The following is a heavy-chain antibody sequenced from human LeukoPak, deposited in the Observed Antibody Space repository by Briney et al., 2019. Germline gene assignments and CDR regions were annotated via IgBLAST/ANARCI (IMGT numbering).Heavy chain of an antibody. V-gene: IGHV4-61*01. D-gene: IGHD3-22*01. CDR1: GGSISSSSYY. CDR2: IYYSGST. Sequence: SETLSLTCTVSGGSISSSSYYWSWIRQPPGKGLEWIGYIYYSGSTNYNPSLKSRVTISVDTSKNQFSLKLSSVTAADTAVYYCARDPSYYDSSAQSGDAFDIWGQGTMVTVSS. CDR3: ARDPSYYDSSAQSGDAFDI. J-gene: IGHJ3*02.